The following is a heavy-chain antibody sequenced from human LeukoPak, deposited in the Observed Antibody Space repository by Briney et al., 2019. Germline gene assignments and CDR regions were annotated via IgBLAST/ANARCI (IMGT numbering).Heavy chain of an antibody. CDR3: ARGFPPRKNYDSSGYYSYYFDS. Sequence: ASVKVSCKTSGYTFTNSGIIWVRQAPGQRLEWVGWISAYNGHTKYEQKLQGRVTMTTDTSTTTAYMELRSLRSDDTAVYYCARGFPPRKNYDSSGYYSYYFDSWGQGALVTVSS. CDR2: ISAYNGHT. J-gene: IGHJ4*02. D-gene: IGHD3-22*01. CDR1: GYTFTNSG. V-gene: IGHV1-18*01.